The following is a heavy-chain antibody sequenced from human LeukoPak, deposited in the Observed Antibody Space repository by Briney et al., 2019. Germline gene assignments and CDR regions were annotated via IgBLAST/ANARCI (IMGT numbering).Heavy chain of an antibody. Sequence: PGGSLRLSCAAPGFTFSSYRMHWVPPAPGKGLEGVAFIRYDGSNKYYADSVKGRFTISRDNSKNTLYLQMNSLRAEDTAVYYCAKDHLYYFDYWGQGTLVTVSS. CDR2: IRYDGSNK. V-gene: IGHV3-30*02. J-gene: IGHJ4*02. CDR3: AKDHLYYFDY. CDR1: GFTFSSYR.